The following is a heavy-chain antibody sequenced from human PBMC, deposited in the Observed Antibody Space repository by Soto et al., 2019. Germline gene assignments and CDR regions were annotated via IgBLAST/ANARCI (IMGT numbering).Heavy chain of an antibody. CDR1: GFTFSNAW. D-gene: IGHD3-10*01. J-gene: IGHJ4*02. V-gene: IGHV3-15*07. CDR3: TTFDLLWFGDY. Sequence: GGSLRLSCAASGFTFSNAWINWVRQVPGKGLEWVGRIKSKTDGGTTDYAAPVKGRFTISRDDSKNTLYLQMNSLKTEDTAVYYCTTFDLLWFGDYWGQGTLVTVSS. CDR2: IKSKTDGGTT.